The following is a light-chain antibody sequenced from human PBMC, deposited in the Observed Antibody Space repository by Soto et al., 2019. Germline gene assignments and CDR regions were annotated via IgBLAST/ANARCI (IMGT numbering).Light chain of an antibody. CDR3: SSYTSTSTYVV. CDR1: SSDVGGYNY. CDR2: EVS. Sequence: QSVLTQPASVSGSPGQSITISCTGTSSDVGGYNYVSWYQHHPGKAPKLMIYEVSNRPSGVSNRFSGSKSGNTASLTISGLQAEHEAGYYCSSYTSTSTYVVLGGGTK. J-gene: IGLJ2*01. V-gene: IGLV2-14*01.